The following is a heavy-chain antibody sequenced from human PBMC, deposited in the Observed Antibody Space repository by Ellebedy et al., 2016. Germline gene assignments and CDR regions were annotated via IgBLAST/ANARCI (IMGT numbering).Heavy chain of an antibody. V-gene: IGHV4-34*09. Sequence: SETLSLTXAVYGGSFSGYYWSWIRQPPGKGLEWIGEINHSGSTNYNPSLKSRVTISVDTSKNQFSLKLSSVTAADTAVYYCARDLEGADYWGQGTLVTVSS. CDR3: ARDLEGADY. J-gene: IGHJ4*02. CDR2: INHSGST. D-gene: IGHD3-16*01. CDR1: GGSFSGYY.